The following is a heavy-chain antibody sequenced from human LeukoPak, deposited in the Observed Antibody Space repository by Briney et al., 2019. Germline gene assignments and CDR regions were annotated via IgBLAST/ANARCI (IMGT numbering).Heavy chain of an antibody. Sequence: PGGSLRLSCAVSGFTFRNHDMTWVRQTPGKGLEWVSSISATGGHTYYADSVQGRFTISRDNSKNTLSLQLNSLRAEDTAVYYCVKADYPTVSCIDDWGQGTLVTVSS. D-gene: IGHD2-15*01. V-gene: IGHV3-23*01. CDR1: GFTFRNHD. J-gene: IGHJ4*02. CDR3: VKADYPTVSCIDD. CDR2: ISATGGHT.